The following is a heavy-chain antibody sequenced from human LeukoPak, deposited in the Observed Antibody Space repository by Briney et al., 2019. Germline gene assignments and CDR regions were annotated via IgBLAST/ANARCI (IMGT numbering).Heavy chain of an antibody. CDR2: ISNSGGNT. V-gene: IGHV3-23*01. CDR3: AKDDGGSYYIYYYYMDV. Sequence: PSGGSLRLSCAASGFTFRNYGMSWVRQAPGKGLEWVSAISNSGGNTYYADSVKGRFTISRDNSRNTLYLQMNSLRAEDTAVYYCAKDDGGSYYIYYYYMDVWGKGTTVTISS. CDR1: GFTFRNYG. D-gene: IGHD1-26*01. J-gene: IGHJ6*03.